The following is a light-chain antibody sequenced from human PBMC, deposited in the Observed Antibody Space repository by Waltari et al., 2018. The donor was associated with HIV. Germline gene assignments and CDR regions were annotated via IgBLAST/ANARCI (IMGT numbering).Light chain of an antibody. CDR3: QQRGTWPPVT. CDR1: QSVSRH. V-gene: IGKV3-11*01. CDR2: ETS. J-gene: IGKJ4*01. Sequence: AILSCRASQSVSRHLAWYQQKSGQAPRLLIYETSTRAAGTPGRFTGSGSGTDFALTITGVEPADVAVYYCQQRGTWPPVTFGGGTKVEI.